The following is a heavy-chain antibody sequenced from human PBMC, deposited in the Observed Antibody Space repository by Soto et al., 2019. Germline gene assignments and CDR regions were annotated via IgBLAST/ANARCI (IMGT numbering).Heavy chain of an antibody. CDR1: GFTFSYNW. Sequence: EMQLVESGGGLVQPGGSLRLSCVASGFTFSYNWMHWVRQAPGKGLVWVSRIDSDGTSTNYADSVKGRVTISRDNAKNTLYLQMNNLRVEDTAVYYCAKIAATGVDYWGRGTLVTVSS. J-gene: IGHJ4*02. V-gene: IGHV3-74*02. D-gene: IGHD6-13*01. CDR3: AKIAATGVDY. CDR2: IDSDGTST.